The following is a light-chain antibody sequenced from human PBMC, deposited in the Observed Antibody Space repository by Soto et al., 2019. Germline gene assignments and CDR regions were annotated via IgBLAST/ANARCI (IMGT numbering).Light chain of an antibody. CDR3: HQYGTSPPT. CDR2: GAS. Sequence: IVLTQSPGTLSLSPGERATLSCRASKSVSSNFLAWYQQKPGQAPRLLIYGASYRAIGIPDRFSGSGSGKDFTLTIRSLEPEDFAVYCCHQYGTSPPTFGPGTTVDVK. CDR1: KSVSSNF. V-gene: IGKV3-20*01. J-gene: IGKJ3*01.